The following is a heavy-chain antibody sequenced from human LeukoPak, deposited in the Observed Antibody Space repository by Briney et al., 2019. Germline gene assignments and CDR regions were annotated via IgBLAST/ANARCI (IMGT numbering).Heavy chain of an antibody. J-gene: IGHJ4*02. CDR2: INHSGST. D-gene: IGHD5-12*01. CDR1: GGSFSGYY. V-gene: IGHV4-34*01. Sequence: SETLSLTCAVYGGSFSGYYWSWIRQPPGKGLEWIGEINHSGSTNYNPSLKSRVTISVDTSKNQFSLKLSSVTAADTAAYYCAREGGFSIFGYWGQGTLVTVSS. CDR3: AREGGFSIFGY.